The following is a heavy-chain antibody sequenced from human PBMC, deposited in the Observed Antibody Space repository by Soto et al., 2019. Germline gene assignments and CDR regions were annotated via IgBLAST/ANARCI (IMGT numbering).Heavy chain of an antibody. Sequence: QVQLQESGPGLVKPSQTLSLTCSASGASISRDDYYWSWIRQHPGKGLEWIAYIYSSGNSYYNPSLSSRVTISLDTSKNQFSLRLSSVTAADTGVYYCASALTGDYVGFDYWGQGTPATVSS. D-gene: IGHD3-9*01. V-gene: IGHV4-31*03. CDR2: IYSSGNS. CDR3: ASALTGDYVGFDY. J-gene: IGHJ4*02. CDR1: GASISRDDYY.